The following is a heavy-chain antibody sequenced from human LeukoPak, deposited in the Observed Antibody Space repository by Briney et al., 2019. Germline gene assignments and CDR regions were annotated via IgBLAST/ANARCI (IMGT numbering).Heavy chain of an antibody. J-gene: IGHJ4*02. Sequence: SETLSLTCAVYGGSFSGYYWSWIRQPPGKGLEWIGEINHSGSTNYNPSLKSRVTISVDTSKNQFSLKLSSVTAADTAVYYCARHVSGGLELDYWGQGTLVTVSS. CDR2: INHSGST. CDR1: GGSFSGYY. CDR3: ARHVSGGLELDY. D-gene: IGHD1-1*01. V-gene: IGHV4-34*01.